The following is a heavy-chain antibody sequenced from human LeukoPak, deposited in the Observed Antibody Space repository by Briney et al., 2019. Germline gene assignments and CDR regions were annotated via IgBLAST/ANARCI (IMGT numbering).Heavy chain of an antibody. CDR2: IYGGGAT. CDR3: GRYNHPVIAPIDH. CDR1: GFTVSSNY. V-gene: IGHV3-66*01. D-gene: IGHD5-24*01. J-gene: IGHJ4*02. Sequence: PGGSLRLSCAASGFTVSSNYMSWVRQPPGEGLEWVSVIYGGGATYYADSVRGRFTISRDDSRNTLYLQMNSLRAEDTAVYYCGRYNHPVIAPIDHWGQGTLVTVSS.